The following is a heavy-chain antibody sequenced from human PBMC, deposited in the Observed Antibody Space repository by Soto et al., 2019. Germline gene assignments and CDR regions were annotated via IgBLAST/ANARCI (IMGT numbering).Heavy chain of an antibody. CDR2: INHSGST. CDR3: ARLWFGELSPYYYYGMDV. J-gene: IGHJ6*02. Sequence: QVQLQQWGAGLLKPSETLSLTCAVYGGSFSGYYWSWIRQPPGKGLEWIGEINHSGSTNYNPSLKSRVTISVDTSKNQFSLKLSSVTAAVTAVYYCARLWFGELSPYYYYGMDVWGQGTTVTVSS. D-gene: IGHD3-10*01. CDR1: GGSFSGYY. V-gene: IGHV4-34*01.